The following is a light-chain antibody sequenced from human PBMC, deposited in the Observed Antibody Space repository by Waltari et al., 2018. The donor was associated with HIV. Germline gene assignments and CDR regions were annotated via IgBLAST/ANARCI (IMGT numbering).Light chain of an antibody. CDR1: QRVSSN. Sequence: EIVMTQSPATLSVSPGERATPSCTASQRVSSNLPWYQQKPGQAPRILIYGESSRATGIPARFSGSGSRTEFTLTISNLQSEDFAVYYCQQYNNWTATFGQGTKVEIK. CDR3: QQYNNWTAT. J-gene: IGKJ1*01. V-gene: IGKV3-15*01. CDR2: GES.